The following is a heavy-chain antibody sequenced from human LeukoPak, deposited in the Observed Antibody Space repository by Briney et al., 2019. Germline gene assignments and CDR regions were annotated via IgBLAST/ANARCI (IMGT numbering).Heavy chain of an antibody. CDR3: ARGAYSGSFFDY. CDR1: GGSISSYY. V-gene: IGHV4-59*01. Sequence: SKTLSLTCTVSGGSISSYYWSWIRQPPGKGLEWIGYIYYSGSTNYNPSLKSRVTISVDTSKNQFSLKLSSVTAADTAVYYCARGAYSGSFFDYWGQGTLVTVSS. CDR2: IYYSGST. D-gene: IGHD1-26*01. J-gene: IGHJ4*02.